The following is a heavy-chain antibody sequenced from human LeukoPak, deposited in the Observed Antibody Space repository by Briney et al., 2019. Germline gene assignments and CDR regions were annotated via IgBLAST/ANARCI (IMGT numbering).Heavy chain of an antibody. CDR1: GYSSTNYG. Sequence: ASVKVSCKASGYSSTNYGISWVRQAPGQGLEWMGWIHIYRGNTNYAQKFQGRVTMTTDTSTSTVYMEVRGLRSDDTAMYYCARDVGITVADSFDPWGQRTLATVSS. J-gene: IGHJ5*02. CDR2: IHIYRGNT. CDR3: ARDVGITVADSFDP. V-gene: IGHV1-18*01. D-gene: IGHD6-13*01.